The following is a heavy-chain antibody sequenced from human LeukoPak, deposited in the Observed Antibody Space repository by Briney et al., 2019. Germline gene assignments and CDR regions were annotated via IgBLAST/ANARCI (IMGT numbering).Heavy chain of an antibody. V-gene: IGHV7-4-1*02. D-gene: IGHD6-19*01. Sequence: RRASVKVSCKASGYTFTSYAMNWVRQAPGQGLEWMGWINTNTGNPTYAQGFTGRFVFSLDTSVSTAYLQISSLKAEDTAVYYCARDLSSGWYGVLRGYYKDWGQGTLVTVSS. J-gene: IGHJ4*02. CDR1: GYTFTSYA. CDR2: INTNTGNP. CDR3: ARDLSSGWYGVLRGYYKD.